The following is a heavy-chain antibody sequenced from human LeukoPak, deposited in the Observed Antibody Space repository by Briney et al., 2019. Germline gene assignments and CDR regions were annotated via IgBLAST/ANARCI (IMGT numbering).Heavy chain of an antibody. CDR1: GFTFSSYA. V-gene: IGHV3-23*01. CDR2: ISGSGGST. J-gene: IGHJ6*02. CDR3: AKVTRDIVVVPAAIHRSQYYYYGMDV. Sequence: GGSLRLSCAASGFTFSSYAMSWVRQAPGKGLEWVSAISGSGGSTYSADSVKGRFTISRDNSKNTLYLQMNSLRAEDTAVYYCAKVTRDIVVVPAAIHRSQYYYYGMDVWGQGTTVTVSS. D-gene: IGHD2-2*02.